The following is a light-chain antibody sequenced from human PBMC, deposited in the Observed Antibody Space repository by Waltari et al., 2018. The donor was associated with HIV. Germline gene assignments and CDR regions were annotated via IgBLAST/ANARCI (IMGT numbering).Light chain of an antibody. CDR2: GAS. J-gene: IGKJ1*01. CDR1: ESVTSSY. V-gene: IGKV3-20*01. Sequence: EIVLTQSPGTLSLSPGERATLFCRASESVTSSYLAWYQQKHGQAPSLLIYGASIRATGIPDRFSGSGSGTDFTLTISRLEPEDFAVYYCQQSGTSRRTFGQGTKVEIK. CDR3: QQSGTSRRT.